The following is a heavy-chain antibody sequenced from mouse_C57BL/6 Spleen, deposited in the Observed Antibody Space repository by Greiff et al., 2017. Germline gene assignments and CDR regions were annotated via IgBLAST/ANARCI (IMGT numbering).Heavy chain of an antibody. CDR3: ARSPANWVHYFDY. Sequence: VQLQQPGAELVKPGASVKLSCKASGYTFTSYWMHWVKQRPGRGLEWIGRIDPNSGGTKYNEKFKSKATLTVDKPASTAYMQRSSLTSEDSAVYYCARSPANWVHYFDYWGQGTTLTVSS. V-gene: IGHV1-72*01. J-gene: IGHJ2*01. D-gene: IGHD4-1*01. CDR1: GYTFTSYW. CDR2: IDPNSGGT.